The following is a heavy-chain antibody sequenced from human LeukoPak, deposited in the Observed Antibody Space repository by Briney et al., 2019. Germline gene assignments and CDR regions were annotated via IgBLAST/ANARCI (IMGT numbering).Heavy chain of an antibody. CDR3: VRSDEDYVGGNYYYYMDV. V-gene: IGHV3-21*01. J-gene: IGHJ6*03. CDR1: GFTFSSYS. D-gene: IGHD4-23*01. Sequence: GGSLRLSCAASGFTFSSYSMNWVRQAPGKGLEWVSSISSSSSYIYYADSVKGRFTISRDNAKNSLYLQMNSLRAEDTAVYYCVRSDEDYVGGNYYYYMDVWGKGTTVTVSS. CDR2: ISSSSSYI.